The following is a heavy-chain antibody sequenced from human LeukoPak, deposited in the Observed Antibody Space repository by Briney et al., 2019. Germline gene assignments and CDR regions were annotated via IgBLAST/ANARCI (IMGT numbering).Heavy chain of an antibody. J-gene: IGHJ5*02. CDR3: AGIPIWFGELLGASWFDP. Sequence: SETLSLTCTVSGGSISSSSYYWGWIRQPPGKGLEWIGSIYYSGSTYYNPSLKSRVTISVGTSKNQFSLKLSSVTAADTAVYYCAGIPIWFGELLGASWFDPWGQGTLVTVSS. CDR2: IYYSGST. D-gene: IGHD3-10*01. CDR1: GGSISSSSYY. V-gene: IGHV4-39*01.